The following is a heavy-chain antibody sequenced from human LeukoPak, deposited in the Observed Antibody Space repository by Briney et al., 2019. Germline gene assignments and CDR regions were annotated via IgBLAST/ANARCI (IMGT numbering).Heavy chain of an antibody. D-gene: IGHD3-9*01. V-gene: IGHV4-4*07. CDR2: VYTSGSP. Sequence: PSETLSLTCNVSGASINTYYWSWIRQSAGGGLEFIGRVYTSGSPDYNPSLKSRVAMSADTSKNQFSLKLSSVTAADTAVYYSARLDPHYFDYWGQGTLVTVSS. CDR3: ARLDPHYFDY. J-gene: IGHJ4*02. CDR1: GASINTYY.